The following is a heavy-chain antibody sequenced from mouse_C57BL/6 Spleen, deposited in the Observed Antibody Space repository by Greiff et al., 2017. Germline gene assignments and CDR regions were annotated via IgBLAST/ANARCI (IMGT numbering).Heavy chain of an antibody. J-gene: IGHJ4*01. CDR3: VREGGTGTDYYAMDD. D-gene: IGHD4-1*01. V-gene: IGHV10-1*01. Sequence: EVKLVESGGGLVKPGGSLKLSCAASGFSFNTYAMNWVRQAPGKGLEWVARIRSKSNNYASYYADTVKDRFTISRDDSKSMLYLQMNNLKTEDTAMYYCVREGGTGTDYYAMDDWGQGTSVTVSS. CDR1: GFSFNTYA. CDR2: IRSKSNNYAS.